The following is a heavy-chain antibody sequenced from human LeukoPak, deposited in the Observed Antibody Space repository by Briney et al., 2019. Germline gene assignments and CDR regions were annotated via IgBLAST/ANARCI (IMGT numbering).Heavy chain of an antibody. Sequence: SQTLSLTCAVSGGSISSGGYSWSWIRQPPGKGLEWIGEINHSGSTNYNPSLKSRVTISVDTSKNQFSLKLSSVTAADTAVYYCARFRSTSAEPYYYGMDVWGQGTTVTVSS. CDR2: INHSGST. D-gene: IGHD2-2*01. CDR1: GGSISSGGYS. CDR3: ARFRSTSAEPYYYGMDV. J-gene: IGHJ6*02. V-gene: IGHV4-30-2*01.